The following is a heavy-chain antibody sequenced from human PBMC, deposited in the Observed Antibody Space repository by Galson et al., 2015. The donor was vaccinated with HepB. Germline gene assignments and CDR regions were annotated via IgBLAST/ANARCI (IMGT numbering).Heavy chain of an antibody. D-gene: IGHD2-2*01. J-gene: IGHJ4*02. CDR3: AREGPGTDIVVVPAAMGGYDY. CDR1: GYTFTSYG. CDR2: ISAYNGNT. Sequence: QSGAEVKKPGASVKVSCKASGYTFTSYGISWVRQAPGQGLEWMGWISAYNGNTNYAQKLQGRVTMTTDTSTSTAYMELRSLRSDDTAVYYCAREGPGTDIVVVPAAMGGYDYWGQGTLVTVSS. V-gene: IGHV1-18*01.